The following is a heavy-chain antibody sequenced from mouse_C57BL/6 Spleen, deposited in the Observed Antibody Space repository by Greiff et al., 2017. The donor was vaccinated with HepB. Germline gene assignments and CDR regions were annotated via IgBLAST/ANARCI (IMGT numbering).Heavy chain of an antibody. D-gene: IGHD1-1*01. V-gene: IGHV1-9*01. CDR2: ILPGSGST. CDR3: ARRYYGSSYVEYYYAMDY. CDR1: GYTFTGYW. J-gene: IGHJ4*01. Sequence: QVQLKQSGAELMKPGASVKLSCKATGYTFTGYWIEWVKQRPGHGLEWIGEILPGSGSTNYNEKFKGKATFTADTSSNTAYMQLSSLTTEDSAIYYCARRYYGSSYVEYYYAMDYWGQGTSVTVSS.